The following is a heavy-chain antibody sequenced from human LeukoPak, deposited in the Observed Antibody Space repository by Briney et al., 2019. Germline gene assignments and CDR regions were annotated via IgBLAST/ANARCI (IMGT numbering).Heavy chain of an antibody. CDR1: SGSISGYY. CDR2: VHYSGHT. J-gene: IGHJ4*02. Sequence: SETLSLTCSVSSGSISGYYWSWLRQPPGKGLEWIGYVHYSGHTDCNPSLRSRVTMSVDTSKNQFSLRLNSVTAADSAVYFCARHNSGWHLDHWGQGTLVTVSS. V-gene: IGHV4-59*01. CDR3: ARHNSGWHLDH. D-gene: IGHD5-12*01.